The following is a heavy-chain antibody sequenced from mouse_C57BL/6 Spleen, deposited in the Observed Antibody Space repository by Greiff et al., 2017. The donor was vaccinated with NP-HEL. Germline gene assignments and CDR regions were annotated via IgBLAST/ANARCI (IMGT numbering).Heavy chain of an antibody. CDR3: ARDHFEGFAY. CDR2: ISDGGSYT. Sequence: DVMLVESGGGLVKPGGSLKLSCAASGFTFSSYAMSWVRQTPEKRLEWVATISDGGSYTYYPDNVKGRFTISRDNAKNNLYLQMSHLKSEDTAMYYCARDHFEGFAYWGQGTLVTVSA. V-gene: IGHV5-4*01. J-gene: IGHJ3*01. CDR1: GFTFSSYA.